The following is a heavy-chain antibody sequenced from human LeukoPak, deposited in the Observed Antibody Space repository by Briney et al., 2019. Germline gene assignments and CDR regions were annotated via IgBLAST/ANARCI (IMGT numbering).Heavy chain of an antibody. CDR1: GFAFTGYY. CDR3: ARDQDYSNNIDS. Sequence: ASVKVSCKTSGFAFTGYYIHWVRQAPGQGLEWMGRINPNIGDTSHAQQSQGRVTMTRDTSISTAYMELSSLRSDDTAVYYCARDQDYSNNIDSWGQGTLVTVSS. D-gene: IGHD4-11*01. CDR2: INPNIGDT. J-gene: IGHJ4*02. V-gene: IGHV1-2*06.